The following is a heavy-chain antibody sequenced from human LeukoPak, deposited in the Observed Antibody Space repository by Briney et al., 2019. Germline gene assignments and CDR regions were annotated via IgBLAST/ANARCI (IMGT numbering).Heavy chain of an antibody. CDR2: ISSSSSYI. CDR1: GFTFSSYS. J-gene: IGHJ6*02. Sequence: GGSLRLSCAASGFTFSSYSMNWVRQAPGKGLEWVSSISSSSSYIYYADSVKGRFTISRGNAKNSLYLQMNSLRAEDTAVYYCARDRRGTIRYYYYYGMDVWGQGTTVTVSS. CDR3: ARDRRGTIRYYYYYGMDV. V-gene: IGHV3-21*01. D-gene: IGHD2-21*01.